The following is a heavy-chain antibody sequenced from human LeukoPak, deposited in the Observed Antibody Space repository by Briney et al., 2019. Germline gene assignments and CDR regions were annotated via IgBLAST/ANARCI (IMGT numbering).Heavy chain of an antibody. CDR3: ARAGELGFWFLGGLDY. D-gene: IGHD3-16*01. CDR2: ISYDGSNK. J-gene: IGHJ4*02. CDR1: GFTFSSYA. V-gene: IGHV3-30-3*01. Sequence: GGSLRLSCAASGFTFSSYAMHWVRQAPGKGLEGVAVISYDGSNKYYADSVKGRFTISRDNSKNTLYLQMNSLRAEDTAVYYCARAGELGFWFLGGLDYWGQGTLVTVSS.